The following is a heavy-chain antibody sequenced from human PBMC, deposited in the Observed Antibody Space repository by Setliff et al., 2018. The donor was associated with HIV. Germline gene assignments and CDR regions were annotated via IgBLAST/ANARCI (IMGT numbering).Heavy chain of an antibody. J-gene: IGHJ6*02. V-gene: IGHV4-30-4*08. CDR1: GGSISSGDYY. CDR2: IYYSGST. D-gene: IGHD5-12*01. Sequence: SETLSLTCTVSGGSISSGDYYWTWVRQPPGKGLEWIGYIYYSGSTYYNPSLKSRVTISVDTSKNQFSMKMSSVTAADTAVYYYGRDGDGYNYNYYYGMDVWGQGTTVTVSS. CDR3: GRDGDGYNYNYYYGMDV.